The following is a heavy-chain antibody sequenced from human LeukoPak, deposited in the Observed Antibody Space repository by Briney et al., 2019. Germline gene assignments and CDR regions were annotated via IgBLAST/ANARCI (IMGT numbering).Heavy chain of an antibody. D-gene: IGHD2-15*01. J-gene: IGHJ4*02. V-gene: IGHV3-43D*03. CDR3: ARANWHSRGTLYYFDH. Sequence: GGSLRLSCAVSGFTFDDYVMHWVRQAPGKGLEWVSLISWDGGSTYYADSVKGRFTISRDNSKNSLYLQMNTLRAEDTAVYYCARANWHSRGTLYYFDHWGQGTLVTVSS. CDR2: ISWDGGST. CDR1: GFTFDDYV.